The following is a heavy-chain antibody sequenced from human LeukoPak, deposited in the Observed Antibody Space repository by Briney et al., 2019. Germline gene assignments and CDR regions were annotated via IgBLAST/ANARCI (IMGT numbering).Heavy chain of an antibody. CDR1: GDSLSSNSAA. Sequence: SQTLSLTCAISGDSLSSNSAAWNWIRQSPSRGLEWLGRTYYRSKLYNDYAVSVKSRITINPNASKNQLSLQLNAVSPEDTAVYYCARHTSIGLNNYYMDVWGKGTTVTISS. CDR2: TYYRSKLYN. V-gene: IGHV6-1*01. D-gene: IGHD3-10*01. J-gene: IGHJ6*03. CDR3: ARHTSIGLNNYYMDV.